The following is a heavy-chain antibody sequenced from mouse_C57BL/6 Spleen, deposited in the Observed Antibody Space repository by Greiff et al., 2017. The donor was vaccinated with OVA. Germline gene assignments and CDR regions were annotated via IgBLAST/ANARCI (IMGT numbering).Heavy chain of an antibody. CDR3: ARDYSNYFDY. V-gene: IGHV1-81*01. Sequence: QVQLQQSGAELARPGASVKLSCKASGYTFTSYGISWVKQRTGPGLEWIGEIYPRSGNTYYNETFKGKATLPADKSSSTAYMELRSLTSEDAAVYFCARDYSNYFDYWGQGTTLTVSS. D-gene: IGHD2-5*01. CDR1: GYTFTSYG. CDR2: IYPRSGNT. J-gene: IGHJ2*01.